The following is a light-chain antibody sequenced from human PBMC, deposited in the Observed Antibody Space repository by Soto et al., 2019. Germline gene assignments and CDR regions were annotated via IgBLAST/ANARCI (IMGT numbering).Light chain of an antibody. V-gene: IGKV3-15*01. J-gene: IGKJ1*01. CDR2: GAS. CDR3: QQYNNLPPGT. CDR1: QSVSSN. Sequence: EIVMTQSPATLSVSPGERATLSCRASQSVSSNLAWYEQKPGQAPRLLIYGASTRATGIPARFSGSGSGTEFTLTISSRQSEDFAVYYCQQYNNLPPGTFGQGTKVEIK.